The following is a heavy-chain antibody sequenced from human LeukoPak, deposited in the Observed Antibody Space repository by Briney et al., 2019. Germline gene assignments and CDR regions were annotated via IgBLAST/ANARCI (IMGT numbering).Heavy chain of an antibody. CDR3: ARDLGATNYYYGMDV. J-gene: IGHJ6*02. V-gene: IGHV1-69*04. CDR2: IIPILGIA. CDR1: EGTFSNYA. D-gene: IGHD7-27*01. Sequence: SVKVSCKASEGTFSNYAISLVRQAPGQGLEWMGRIIPILGIANYAQKFQGRVTITADKSTSTAYMELSSLRSEDTAVYYCARDLGATNYYYGMDVWGQGTTVTVSS.